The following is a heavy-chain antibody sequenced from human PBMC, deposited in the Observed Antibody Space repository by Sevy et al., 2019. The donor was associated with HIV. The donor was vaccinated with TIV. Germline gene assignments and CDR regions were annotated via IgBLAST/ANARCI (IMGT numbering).Heavy chain of an antibody. V-gene: IGHV3-48*03. Sequence: GGSLRLSCEASGFTFRSYEMNGVRQAPGKGLEWLSYISTGGRTIYYIDSGKGRFTISRDNAKNSLHLQMNSLRDEDTAVYYCATTRRDDYNYYFEYWGQGTLVTVSS. J-gene: IGHJ4*02. D-gene: IGHD4-4*01. CDR1: GFTFRSYE. CDR2: ISTGGRTI. CDR3: ATTRRDDYNYYFEY.